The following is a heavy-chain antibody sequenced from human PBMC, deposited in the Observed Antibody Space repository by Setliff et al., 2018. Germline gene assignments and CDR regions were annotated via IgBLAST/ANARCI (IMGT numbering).Heavy chain of an antibody. D-gene: IGHD2-2*01. J-gene: IGHJ6*03. CDR3: ARARYCSSTSCYYYYYMDV. V-gene: IGHV5-51*01. CDR1: GYRFTSNW. Sequence: GESLKISCKGSGYRFTSNWIGWVRQMPGKGLEWVGVIYPGDSDTRYNPSFRGQVTISADKSINTAYLQMNSLKTEDTAVYYCARARYCSSTSCYYYYYMDVWGKGTTVTVSS. CDR2: IYPGDSDT.